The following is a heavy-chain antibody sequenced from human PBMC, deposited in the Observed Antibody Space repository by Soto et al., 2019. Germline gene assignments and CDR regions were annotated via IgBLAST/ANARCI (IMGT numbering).Heavy chain of an antibody. Sequence: GESLKISCKGSGYIFTSYWIAWVRQMPGKGLEWMGIIYPGGSDTRYSPSFQGQVTISAAKSISTAYLQWNSLKASDTAMYYCARGTSDYDTSGYFFDYWGQGTLVTVSS. CDR2: IYPGGSDT. CDR1: GYIFTSYW. V-gene: IGHV5-51*01. CDR3: ARGTSDYDTSGYFFDY. D-gene: IGHD5-12*01. J-gene: IGHJ4*02.